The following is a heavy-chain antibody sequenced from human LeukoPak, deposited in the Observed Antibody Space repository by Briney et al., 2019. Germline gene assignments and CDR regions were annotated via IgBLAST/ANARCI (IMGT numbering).Heavy chain of an antibody. CDR3: AREGPYSDSSRSRFDY. V-gene: IGHV1-46*01. D-gene: IGHD6-6*01. J-gene: IGHJ4*02. CDR1: GYTFTNYY. CDR2: INPSGGST. Sequence: APVKVSCKASGYTFTNYYIHWVRQAPGQGLEWTGIINPSGGSTSYAQKFQGRVTMTRDTSTSTVYMELSSLRSEDTAVYYCAREGPYSDSSRSRFDYWGQGTLVTVSS.